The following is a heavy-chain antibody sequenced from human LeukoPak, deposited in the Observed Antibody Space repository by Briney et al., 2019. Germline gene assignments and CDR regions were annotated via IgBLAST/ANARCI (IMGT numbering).Heavy chain of an antibody. D-gene: IGHD4-23*01. CDR3: VRGGWELDK. V-gene: IGHV3-7*01. CDR1: AFYVNNDW. CDR2: IIEDRTQT. J-gene: IGHJ4*02. Sequence: PGGSLRLSCAVSAFYVNNDWMGCDRHPAGGGLEWVAHIIEDRTQTNYLDSAEGRFTTSTDEAKNALLRRKGNVRDEDTALYYCVRGGWELDKWGPGIMVIVSS.